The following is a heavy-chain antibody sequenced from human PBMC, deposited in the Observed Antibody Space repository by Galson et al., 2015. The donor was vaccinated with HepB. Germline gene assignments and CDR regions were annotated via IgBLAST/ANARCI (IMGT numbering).Heavy chain of an antibody. CDR1: GYTFSSYS. J-gene: IGHJ4*02. D-gene: IGHD2-15*01. Sequence: SVKVSCKASGYTFSSYSITWVRQAPGQGLEWMGGIIPLFDTPNYAQKFQGRVRITADRSTSTAYMELSGLRSGDTAIYYCARDRVVAGPGGGSLQEWGQGTLVTVSS. CDR3: ARDRVVAGPGGGSLQE. CDR2: IIPLFDTP. V-gene: IGHV1-69*06.